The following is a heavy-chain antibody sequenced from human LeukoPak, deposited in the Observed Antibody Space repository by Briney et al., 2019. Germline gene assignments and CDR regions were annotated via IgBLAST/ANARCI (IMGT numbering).Heavy chain of an antibody. CDR2: ISGSGGST. Sequence: GSLRLSCAASGFTFSSYAMSWVRQAPGKGLEWVSAISGSGGSTYYADSVKGRFTISRDNSKNTLHLQMNSLRAEDTAVYYCAKDKIVVVVAATDAFDIWGQGTMVTVSS. CDR1: GFTFSSYA. V-gene: IGHV3-23*01. CDR3: AKDKIVVVVAATDAFDI. D-gene: IGHD2-15*01. J-gene: IGHJ3*02.